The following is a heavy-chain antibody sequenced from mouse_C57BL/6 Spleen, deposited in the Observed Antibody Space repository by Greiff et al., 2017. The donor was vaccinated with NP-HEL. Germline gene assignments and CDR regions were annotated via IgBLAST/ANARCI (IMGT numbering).Heavy chain of an antibody. CDR2: INPSSGYT. CDR1: GYTFTSYT. D-gene: IGHD1-1*01. J-gene: IGHJ4*01. Sequence: VQLVESGAELARPGASVTMSCKASGYTFTSYTMHWVKQRPGQGLEWIGYINPSSGYTKYNQKFKDKATLTADKSSSTAYMQLSSLTSEDSAVYYCVRPGSSYRAMDYWGQGTSVTVSS. CDR3: VRPGSSYRAMDY. V-gene: IGHV1-4*01.